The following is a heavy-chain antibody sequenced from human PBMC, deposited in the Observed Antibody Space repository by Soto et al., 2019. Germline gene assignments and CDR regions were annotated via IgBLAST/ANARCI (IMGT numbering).Heavy chain of an antibody. D-gene: IGHD3-10*01. J-gene: IGHJ3*02. V-gene: IGHV1-18*01. CDR1: GYTFTSYG. CDR2: ISAYNGNT. Sequence: QVPLLQSGAEVKKPGASVKVSCKASGYTFTSYGSSWVRQAPGPGLAWMGWISAYNGNTNNAQKLQGGVTMTTDTSTSTAYMELMRLRCVDRAVYYYARGLYGSVSYWRDDAFDIWGQGTMVTVSS. CDR3: ARGLYGSVSYWRDDAFDI.